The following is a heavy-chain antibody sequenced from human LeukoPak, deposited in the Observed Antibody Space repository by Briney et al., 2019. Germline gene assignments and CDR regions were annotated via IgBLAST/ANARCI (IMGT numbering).Heavy chain of an antibody. CDR2: MNPNSGNT. J-gene: IGHJ6*03. Sequence: ASVKVSCKASGYTFTSYDINWVRQATGQGLEWMGWMNPNSGNTGYAQKFQGRVTITRNTSISTAYMELSSLRSEDTAVYYCARMIVGSGSYYKRVGAYYYYYMDVWGKGTTVTVSS. CDR1: GYTFTSYD. V-gene: IGHV1-8*03. CDR3: ARMIVGSGSYYKRVGAYYYYYMDV. D-gene: IGHD3-10*01.